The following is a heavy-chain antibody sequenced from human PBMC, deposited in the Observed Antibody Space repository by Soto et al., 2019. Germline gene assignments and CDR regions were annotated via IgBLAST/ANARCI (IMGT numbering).Heavy chain of an antibody. D-gene: IGHD3-10*01. J-gene: IGHJ3*02. CDR1: GFTFSSYG. Sequence: GGALRLSCAGSGFTFSSYGLLGFRQAPEKRLEWVAVISYDGSNKYYVDSVKGRFTISRDNSKNTVYLQMNSLRAEDTAVYYCAKDRGITMVRVFFLTAADCDALYIRAQRTTVPVS. V-gene: IGHV3-30*18. CDR2: ISYDGSNK. CDR3: AKDRGITMVRVFFLTAADCDALYI.